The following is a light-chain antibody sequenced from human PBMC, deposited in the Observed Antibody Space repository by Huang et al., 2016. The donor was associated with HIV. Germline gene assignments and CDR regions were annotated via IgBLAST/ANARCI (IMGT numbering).Light chain of an antibody. V-gene: IGKV3-20*01. J-gene: IGKJ1*01. CDR3: QQYGSSPAT. CDR1: QSVSSSY. Sequence: EIVLTQSPGTLSLSPGERATLSCRASQSVSSSYLAWYQQKPGQAPRLLISGASRRATGIPDRFSGSGSGTDFTLTISRLEPEAFAVYYCQQYGSSPATFGQGTKVEIK. CDR2: GAS.